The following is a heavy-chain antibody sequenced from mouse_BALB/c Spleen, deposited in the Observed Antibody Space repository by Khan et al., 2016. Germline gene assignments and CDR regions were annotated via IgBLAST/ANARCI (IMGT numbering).Heavy chain of an antibody. J-gene: IGHJ4*01. V-gene: IGHV5-12*02. Sequence: EVELVESGGGLVQPGGSLKLSCATSGFTFSDYYMYWVRQTPEKRLEWVAYISNGGGSTYYPDTVKGRFTISRDNAKNTLYLQMSRLKSEDTAMYYCARKGYRYDYAMDYWGQGTSVTVSS. CDR3: ARKGYRYDYAMDY. CDR1: GFTFSDYY. D-gene: IGHD2-14*01. CDR2: ISNGGGST.